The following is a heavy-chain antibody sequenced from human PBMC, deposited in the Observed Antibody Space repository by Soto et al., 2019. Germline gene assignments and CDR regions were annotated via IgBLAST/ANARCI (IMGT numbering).Heavy chain of an antibody. D-gene: IGHD3-10*01. J-gene: IGHJ5*02. V-gene: IGHV4-59*08. Sequence: QVQLQESGLGLVKPSETLSLTCTVSGGSISSYYWSWIRQPPGKGLEWIGYIYYSGSTNYNPSLRRRVTISVDTSKNQFSLKLSSVTAADTAVYYCARRKTGGNSPNNWFDPWGQGTLVTVSS. CDR3: ARRKTGGNSPNNWFDP. CDR2: IYYSGST. CDR1: GGSISSYY.